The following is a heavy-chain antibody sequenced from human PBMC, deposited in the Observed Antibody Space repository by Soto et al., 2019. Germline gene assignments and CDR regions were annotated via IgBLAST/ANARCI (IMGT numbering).Heavy chain of an antibody. V-gene: IGHV4-30-2*01. CDR3: ARGPDCGGDGYSDDLDP. D-gene: IGHD2-21*02. CDR1: GGSIRSGGYS. CDR2: IYHSGST. J-gene: IGHJ5*02. Sequence: QLQLQESVSGLVKPSQTLSLTCAVSGGSIRSGGYSWSWIRQPPGKGMEWIGYIYHSGSTYYNPSLKIRVTISLDRSKNQFSLTLSSVTAADTAVYYCARGPDCGGDGYSDDLDPWGQGTLVTVSS.